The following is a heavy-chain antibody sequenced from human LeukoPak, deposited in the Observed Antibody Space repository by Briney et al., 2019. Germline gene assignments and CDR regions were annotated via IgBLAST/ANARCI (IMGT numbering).Heavy chain of an antibody. CDR1: GGSLGLYY. J-gene: IGHJ5*02. CDR2: IYYAGTT. CDR3: ARDHYDSRGRFDP. D-gene: IGHD3-22*01. Sequence: SETLSLTCTVSGGSLGLYYWSWIRQPPGKGLEWIGFIYYAGTTYYNPSLKSRVTFSVDTSKNHLALKLSSVTAADTALYFCARDHYDSRGRFDPWGQGTLVTVSS. V-gene: IGHV4-59*01.